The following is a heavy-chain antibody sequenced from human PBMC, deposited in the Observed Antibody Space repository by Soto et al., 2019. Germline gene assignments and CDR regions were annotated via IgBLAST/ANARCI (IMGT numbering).Heavy chain of an antibody. CDR3: XXXXXXXXXXXXXXY. CDR1: GLTFSSYD. J-gene: IGHJ4*02. CDR2: ISTSGGST. Sequence: EVQLLESGGGLVQPGGSLRLSCAVSGLTFSSYDMTWVRQAPGKGLEWVSSISTSGGSTKYTDSVKGRFSISRDNSKNTLYLQMNSLRAEDTXXXXXXXXXXXXXXXXXXXYWGQGTLITVSS. V-gene: IGHV3-23*01.